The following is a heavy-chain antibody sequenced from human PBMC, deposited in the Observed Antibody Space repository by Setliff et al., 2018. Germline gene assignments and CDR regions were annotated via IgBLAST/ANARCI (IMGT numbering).Heavy chain of an antibody. J-gene: IGHJ3*02. Sequence: ASVKVSCKASGYIFAGYYGVAWVRQAPGQGLDWMGWVTIYNGNTKYAQNLQGRLTMTTDTTTSTSYMELRSLRSDDTAVYYCARSYDSGFYHQRDAYDIWGQGTMVTVSS. V-gene: IGHV1-18*01. D-gene: IGHD3-22*01. CDR1: GYIFAGYYG. CDR3: ARSYDSGFYHQRDAYDI. CDR2: VTIYNGNT.